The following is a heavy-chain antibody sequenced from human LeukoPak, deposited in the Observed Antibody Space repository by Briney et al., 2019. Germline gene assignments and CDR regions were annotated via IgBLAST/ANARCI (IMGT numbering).Heavy chain of an antibody. CDR2: IRYDGSNK. V-gene: IGHV3-30*02. D-gene: IGHD3-9*01. J-gene: IGHJ6*02. CDR1: GFTFSSYG. CDR3: AKDRRYFDWLPSSYGMDV. Sequence: GGSLRLSCAASGFTFSSYGMHWVRQAPGKGLEWVAFIRYDGSNKYYADSVKGRFTISRDNSKNTLYLQMNSLRAEDTAVYYCAKDRRYFDWLPSSYGMDVWGQGTTVTVSS.